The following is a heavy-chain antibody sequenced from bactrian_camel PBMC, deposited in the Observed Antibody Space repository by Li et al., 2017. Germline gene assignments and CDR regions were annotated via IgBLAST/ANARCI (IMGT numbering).Heavy chain of an antibody. D-gene: IGHD6*01. J-gene: IGHJ4*01. CDR3: AGRDDDVCHERYDRTWFGGD. Sequence: VQLVESGGGLVQPGGSLRLSCAASGFTFSSYAMSWVRQAPGKGLEWVSAINGGGSTFYTDSVKGRFTLSKDNAKKTLYLQMNSLKPEDTALYYCAGRDDDVCHERYDRTWFGGDWGQGTQVTVS. CDR1: GFTFSSYA. CDR2: INGGGST. V-gene: IGHV3S31*01.